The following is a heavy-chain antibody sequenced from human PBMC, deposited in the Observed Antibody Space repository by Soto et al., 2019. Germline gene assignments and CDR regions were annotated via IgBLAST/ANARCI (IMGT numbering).Heavy chain of an antibody. CDR2: ISSSSSYT. CDR1: GFTFSDYY. D-gene: IGHD3-22*01. V-gene: IGHV3-11*06. Sequence: QVQLVESGGGLVKPGGSLRLSCAASGFTFSDYYMSWIRQAPGKGLEWVSYISSSSSYTNYADSVKGRFTISRDNAKNSLYLQMNSLRAEDTAVYYCASYYDSSGYPFDYWGQGTLVTVSS. J-gene: IGHJ4*02. CDR3: ASYYDSSGYPFDY.